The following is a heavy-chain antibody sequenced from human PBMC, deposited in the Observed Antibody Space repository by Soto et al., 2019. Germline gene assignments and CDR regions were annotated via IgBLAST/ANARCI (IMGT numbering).Heavy chain of an antibody. V-gene: IGHV1-18*01. CDR2: ISGNNDNT. CDR3: ARDARYSSSWDTSNFDY. J-gene: IGHJ4*02. Sequence: ASVKVSCKASGYTFTSYGISWVRQATGQGLEWMGWISGNNDNTNYAQKLQGRVTMTTDTSTSTAYMELRSLRSDDTAVYYCARDARYSSSWDTSNFDYWGQGTLVTVSS. CDR1: GYTFTSYG. D-gene: IGHD6-13*01.